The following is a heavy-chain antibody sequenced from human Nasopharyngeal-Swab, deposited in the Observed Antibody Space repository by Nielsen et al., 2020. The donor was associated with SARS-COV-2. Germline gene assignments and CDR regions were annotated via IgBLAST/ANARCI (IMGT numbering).Heavy chain of an antibody. CDR2: ISGSGDTT. CDR1: GFTFSSYA. V-gene: IGHV3-23*01. D-gene: IGHD2-21*01. Sequence: GESLKISCAASGFTFSSYAMSWVRQAPGKGLEWVSIISGSGDTTYYADSVNDRFTISRDNSKNILYLQTNSLRVEDTAVYYCAKAPYLRGLDVWGQGTTVTVSS. CDR3: AKAPYLRGLDV. J-gene: IGHJ6*02.